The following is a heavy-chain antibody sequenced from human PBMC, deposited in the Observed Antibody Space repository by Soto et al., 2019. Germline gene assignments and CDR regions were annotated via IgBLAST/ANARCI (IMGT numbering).Heavy chain of an antibody. CDR3: AKDHAMVVTAIDC. Sequence: EVQLLESGGGLVQPGGSLRLSCAASGFTFSSYAMSWVRQAPGKGLEWVSAISGSGGSTYYADSVKGRFTISRDNSKNTLYLQMHSLRAEDTAVYYCAKDHAMVVTAIDCWGQGTLVTVSS. D-gene: IGHD2-21*02. J-gene: IGHJ4*02. CDR2: ISGSGGST. V-gene: IGHV3-23*01. CDR1: GFTFSSYA.